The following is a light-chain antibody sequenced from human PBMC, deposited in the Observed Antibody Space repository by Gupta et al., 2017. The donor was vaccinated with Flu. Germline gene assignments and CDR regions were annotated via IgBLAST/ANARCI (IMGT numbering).Light chain of an antibody. J-gene: IGLJ3*02. CDR2: SNN. Sequence: QSVLTQPPSPSRTPGQVFTISCSRSSSNIGRDTVNWYQQLPGTAPRLLMYSNNQRPSGVPDRFSGSKSGTSASLAISGLQSEDEADYYCATWDGSLNGWVFGGGTTLTVL. CDR3: ATWDGSLNGWV. V-gene: IGLV1-44*01. CDR1: SSNIGRDT.